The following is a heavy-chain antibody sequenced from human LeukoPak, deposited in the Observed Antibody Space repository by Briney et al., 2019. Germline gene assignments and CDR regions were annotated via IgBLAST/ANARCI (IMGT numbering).Heavy chain of an antibody. J-gene: IGHJ4*02. Sequence: SETLSLTCTVSGGSIRSYYWSWIRQPPGKGLEWIGYIYYSGSTNYNPSLKSRVTISVDTSKNQFSLKLSSVTAADTAVYYCARLAQGSGTYGFDYWGQGTLVTVSS. D-gene: IGHD3-10*01. CDR3: ARLAQGSGTYGFDY. CDR1: GGSIRSYY. V-gene: IGHV4-59*01. CDR2: IYYSGST.